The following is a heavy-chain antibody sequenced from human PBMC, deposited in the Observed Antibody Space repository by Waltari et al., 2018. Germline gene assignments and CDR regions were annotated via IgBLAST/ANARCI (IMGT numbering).Heavy chain of an antibody. CDR3: ASKVAYSSSYGPFDY. V-gene: IGHV4-59*11. CDR2: IYYSGST. D-gene: IGHD6-6*01. CDR1: GGSISSHY. J-gene: IGHJ4*02. Sequence: QVQLQESGPGLVKPSETLSLTCTVSGGSISSHYWIWLRQPPGKGLEWIGYIYYSGSTNYNPSLKSRVTISVDTSKNQFSLKLSSVTAADTAVYYCASKVAYSSSYGPFDYWGQGTLVTVSS.